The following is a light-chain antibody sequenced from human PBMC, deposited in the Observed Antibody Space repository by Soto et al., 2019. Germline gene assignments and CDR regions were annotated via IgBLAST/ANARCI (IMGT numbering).Light chain of an antibody. CDR2: DAT. CDR3: QQYSNWSPWA. Sequence: EIVMTQSPATLSVSPGERATVSCSASHNIGSNLAWYQQKPGQAPRLLTYDATTRSTGIPGRFSGSGSATEFSLTISSLQSEDVAVYYWQQYSNWSPWAFGQGTKVKIK. J-gene: IGKJ1*01. CDR1: HNIGSN. V-gene: IGKV3-15*01.